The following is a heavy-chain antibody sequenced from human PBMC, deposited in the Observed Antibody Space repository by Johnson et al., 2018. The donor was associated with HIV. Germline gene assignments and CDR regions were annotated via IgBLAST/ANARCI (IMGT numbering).Heavy chain of an antibody. J-gene: IGHJ3*02. CDR1: GFTFSSYD. CDR2: IGTAGDT. V-gene: IGHV3-13*01. CDR3: ARGHSDLVTASDI. D-gene: IGHD2-21*02. Sequence: VQLVESGGGLVQPGGSLRLSCAASGFTFSSYDMHWVRQATGKGLEWVSAIGTAGDTYYPGSVKGRFTISRDNSKNTLYLQMNSLRADDTAVYHCARGHSDLVTASDIWGHGTMVTVSS.